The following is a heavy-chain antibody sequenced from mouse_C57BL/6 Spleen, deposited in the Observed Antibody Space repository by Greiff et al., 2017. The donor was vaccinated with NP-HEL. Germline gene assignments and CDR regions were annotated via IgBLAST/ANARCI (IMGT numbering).Heavy chain of an antibody. Sequence: VKLVESGPGLVAPSQSLSITCTVSGFSLTSYGVHWVRQPPGKGLEWLVVIWSDGSTTYNSALKSRLSISKDNSKSQVFLKMNSLQTDDTAMYYCARHEGYGSSHWYFDVWGTGTTVTVSS. J-gene: IGHJ1*03. CDR2: IWSDGST. CDR1: GFSLTSYG. V-gene: IGHV2-6-1*01. CDR3: ARHEGYGSSHWYFDV. D-gene: IGHD1-1*01.